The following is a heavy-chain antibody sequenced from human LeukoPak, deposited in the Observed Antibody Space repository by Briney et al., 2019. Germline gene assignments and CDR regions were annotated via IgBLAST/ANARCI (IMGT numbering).Heavy chain of an antibody. CDR3: ARGRVKYNWNLGAYFDY. CDR1: GDSLIRNFYY. V-gene: IGHV4-39*07. D-gene: IGHD1-20*01. J-gene: IGHJ4*02. Sequence: SETLSLTCTVSGDSLIRNFYYWGWIRQPPGKGLEWIGSLYQSGSTYYNPSLKSRVTISVDTSKNQFSLKLSSVTAADTAVYYCARGRVKYNWNLGAYFDYWGQGTLVTVSS. CDR2: LYQSGST.